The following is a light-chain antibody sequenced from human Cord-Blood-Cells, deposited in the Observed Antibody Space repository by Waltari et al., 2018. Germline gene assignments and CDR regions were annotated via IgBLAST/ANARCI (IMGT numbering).Light chain of an antibody. CDR3: AAWDDSLNGWV. V-gene: IGLV1-44*01. CDR2: SNN. Sequence: QSVLTQPPSASGTPGQRVTISCSGSSSTIGSNTVNWYQQLPGTAPKLLIYSNNQRPSGVPDRFAGSKSGTSASRAISGLQSEDEADDYCAAWDDSLNGWVFGGGTKLTVL. CDR1: SSTIGSNT. J-gene: IGLJ3*02.